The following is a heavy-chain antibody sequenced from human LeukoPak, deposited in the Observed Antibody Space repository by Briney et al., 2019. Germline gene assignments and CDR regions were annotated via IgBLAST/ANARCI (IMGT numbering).Heavy chain of an antibody. CDR1: GFTVSSNY. Sequence: QTGGSLRLSCAASGFTVSSNYMSWVRQAPGKGLEWVSVIYSGGSTYYADSVKGRFTISRDNSKNTLYLQMNSLRAEDTAVYYCARVVDYGDYFDYWGQGTLVTVSS. D-gene: IGHD4-17*01. CDR3: ARVVDYGDYFDY. CDR2: IYSGGST. V-gene: IGHV3-66*01. J-gene: IGHJ4*02.